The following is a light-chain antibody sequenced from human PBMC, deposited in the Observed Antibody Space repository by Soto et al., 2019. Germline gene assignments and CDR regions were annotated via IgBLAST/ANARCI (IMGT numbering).Light chain of an antibody. CDR1: SSNIGSGYD. CDR3: QSYDSSLSGRGVI. V-gene: IGLV1-40*01. CDR2: GNS. Sequence: QSVLTQPPSVSGAPGQRVTISCTGSSSNIGSGYDVNWYQQLPGTAPKLLIYGNSNRPSGVPDRFSGSKSGTSASLAITGLQAEDVADYSCQSYDSSLSGRGVIFGGGTTLTVL. J-gene: IGLJ2*01.